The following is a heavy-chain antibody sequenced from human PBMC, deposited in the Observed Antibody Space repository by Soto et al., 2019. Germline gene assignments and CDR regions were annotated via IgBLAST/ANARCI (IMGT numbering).Heavy chain of an antibody. Sequence: PGGSLRLSCAASGFTFSSYAMSWVRQAPGKGLEWVSSISGSGSYTYYADSVKGRFTISRDNAKNSLYLQMNSLRAEDTAVYYCARHSSAAFDYWGQGTLVTVSS. J-gene: IGHJ4*02. CDR3: ARHSSAAFDY. V-gene: IGHV3-21*01. CDR1: GFTFSSYA. CDR2: ISGSGSYT. D-gene: IGHD2-15*01.